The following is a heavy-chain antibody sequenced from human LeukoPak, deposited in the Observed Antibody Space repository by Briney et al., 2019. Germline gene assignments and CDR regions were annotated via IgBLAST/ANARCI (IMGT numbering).Heavy chain of an antibody. CDR2: IKRVGPEN. CDR3: AREHATSSSSDY. J-gene: IGHJ4*02. D-gene: IGHD6-13*01. V-gene: IGHV3-7*01. CDR1: EFTFRNYW. Sequence: PGWSLRLSCAASEFTFRNYWMSCFRHAPGKGLEWLAKIKRVGPENYHMDSVKGRLTISTITDNNLLYLQMNSQRSKDTAVNYCAREHATSSSSDYWGQGTPVTVSS.